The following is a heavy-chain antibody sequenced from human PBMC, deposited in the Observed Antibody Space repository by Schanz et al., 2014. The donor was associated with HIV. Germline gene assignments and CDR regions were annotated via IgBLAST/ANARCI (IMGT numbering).Heavy chain of an antibody. V-gene: IGHV3-30*18. D-gene: IGHD1-26*01. J-gene: IGHJ3*02. CDR1: GLTFSSYG. CDR2: ISYDGRNK. CDR3: AKDGSWEAFDVFDI. Sequence: VQLVESGGGVVQPGRSLRLSCAGSGLTFSSYGMHWVRQAPGKGLECLALISYDGRNKYYADSVKGRFTISRDNSKNTLYLQMNSLRAEDTAVYYCAKDGSWEAFDVFDIWGQGTMVTVSP.